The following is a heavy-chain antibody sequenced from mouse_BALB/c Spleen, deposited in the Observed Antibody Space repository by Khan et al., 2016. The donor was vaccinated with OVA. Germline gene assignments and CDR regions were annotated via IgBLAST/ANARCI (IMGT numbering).Heavy chain of an antibody. CDR1: GISITSGNFR. Sequence: EVQLQESGPGLVKPSQTVSLTCTVTGISITSGNFRWSWIRQFPGNKLEWIVNIYYSGTVTYNPSLTSRTTIIRDTSKNQFFLEMNSVTAEDTATYYWARDYGSLYWYMDVWGAGTTVTVSS. D-gene: IGHD1-1*01. CDR3: ARDYGSLYWYMDV. J-gene: IGHJ1*01. V-gene: IGHV3-5*02. CDR2: IYYSGTV.